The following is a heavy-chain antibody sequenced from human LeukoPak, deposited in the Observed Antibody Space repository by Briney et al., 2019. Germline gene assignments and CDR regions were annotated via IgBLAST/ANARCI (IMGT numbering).Heavy chain of an antibody. V-gene: IGHV4-61*02. CDR2: IYTSGST. CDR1: GGSISSSNYY. CDR3: ARARVPYYYDSSGYFDY. D-gene: IGHD3-22*01. J-gene: IGHJ4*02. Sequence: SETLSLTCTVSGGSISSSNYYWSWIRQPAGKGLEWTGRIYTSGSTNYNPSLKSRVTISVDTSKNQFSLKLSSVTAADTAVYYCARARVPYYYDSSGYFDYWGQGTLVTVSS.